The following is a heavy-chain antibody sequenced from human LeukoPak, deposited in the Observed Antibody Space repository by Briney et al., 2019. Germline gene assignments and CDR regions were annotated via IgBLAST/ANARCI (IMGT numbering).Heavy chain of an antibody. J-gene: IGHJ6*02. CDR2: IYYSGST. CDR3: ARYQWEYCGSTSCHTIYYGMDV. D-gene: IGHD2-2*01. V-gene: IGHV4-31*03. CDR1: GGSISSGGYY. Sequence: PSQTLSLTCTVSGGSISSGGYYWSWIRQHPGKGLEWIGYIYYSGSTYYNPSLKSRVTISVDTSKNQFSLKLSSVTAADTAVYYCARYQWEYCGSTSCHTIYYGMDVWGQGTTVTVSS.